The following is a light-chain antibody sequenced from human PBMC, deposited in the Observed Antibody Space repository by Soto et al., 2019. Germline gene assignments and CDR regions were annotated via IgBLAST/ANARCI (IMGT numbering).Light chain of an antibody. CDR2: DAS. J-gene: IGKJ1*01. CDR1: QSVSSY. V-gene: IGKV3-11*01. CDR3: QQRSNLPPWT. Sequence: EIVLTQSPATLSLSPGERATLSCRASQSVSSYLAWYQQKPGQAPRLLIYDASNRATGIPARFSGSGSGTDFTLTISRLEPEDFAVYYCQQRSNLPPWTFGQGPKGEIK.